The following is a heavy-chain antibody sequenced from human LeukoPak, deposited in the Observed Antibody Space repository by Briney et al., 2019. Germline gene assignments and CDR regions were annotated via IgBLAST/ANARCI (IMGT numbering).Heavy chain of an antibody. Sequence: SETLSLTCAVYGGSFSGYYWSWIRQPPGKGLEWIGYIYYSGSTNYNPSLKSRVTISVDTSKNQFSLKLSSVTAADTAVYYCARNWVSGSPRFYYYGMDVWGQGTTVTVSS. D-gene: IGHD1-26*01. J-gene: IGHJ6*02. CDR1: GGSFSGYY. V-gene: IGHV4-59*08. CDR3: ARNWVSGSPRFYYYGMDV. CDR2: IYYSGST.